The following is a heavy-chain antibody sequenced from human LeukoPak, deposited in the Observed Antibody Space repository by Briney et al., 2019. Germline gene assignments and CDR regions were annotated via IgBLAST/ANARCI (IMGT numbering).Heavy chain of an antibody. J-gene: IGHJ6*02. CDR3: AREPVVTAIHYYHYGMDV. CDR2: IYTSGST. CDR1: GGSISSGSYY. D-gene: IGHD2-21*02. V-gene: IGHV4-61*02. Sequence: SQTLSLTCTVSGGSISSGSYYWSWVRQPAGKGLEWIGRIYTSGSTNYNPSLKSRVTISVDTSKNQFSLKLSSVTAADTAVYYCAREPVVTAIHYYHYGMDVWGQGTTVTVSS.